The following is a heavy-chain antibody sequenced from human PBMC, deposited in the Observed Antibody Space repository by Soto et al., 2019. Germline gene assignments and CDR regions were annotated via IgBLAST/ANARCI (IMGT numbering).Heavy chain of an antibody. CDR3: AKPPTQWWLEGGFDY. J-gene: IGHJ4*02. CDR2: ISYDGSNK. V-gene: IGHV3-30*18. CDR1: GFTFSSYG. Sequence: GGSLRLSCAASGFTFSSYGMHWVRQAPGKGLEWVAVISYDGSNKYYADSVKGRFTISRDNSKNTLYLQMNSLRAEDTAVYYCAKPPTQWWLEGGFDYWGQGTLVTVSS. D-gene: IGHD6-19*01.